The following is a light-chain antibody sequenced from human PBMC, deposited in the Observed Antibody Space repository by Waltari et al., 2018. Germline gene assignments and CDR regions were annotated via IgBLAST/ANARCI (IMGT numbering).Light chain of an antibody. CDR1: QGIGSW. CDR2: AAS. J-gene: IGKJ3*01. CDR3: QQAFKTPFT. Sequence: DIQMTQSPSSLSASLGDTVAITCRASQGIGSWLAWYQQKPGKVPNLLIYAASKLQGGVPSRFRGSGSGTEFTLIISSLQPEDLATYYCQQAFKTPFTFGPGTKLNIK. V-gene: IGKV1-12*01.